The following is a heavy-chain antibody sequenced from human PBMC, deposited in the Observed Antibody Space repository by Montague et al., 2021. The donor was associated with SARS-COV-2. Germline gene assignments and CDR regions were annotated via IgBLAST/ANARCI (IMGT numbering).Heavy chain of an antibody. Sequence: SLRLSCAASGFTSSSYDMHWVRQATGKGLEWVSAIGTAGDTYYPGSVKGRFTISRENAKNSLYLQMNSLRAGDTAVYYCARAGYSSSWPLRLYWYFDLWGRGTLVTVSS. V-gene: IGHV3-13*04. CDR1: GFTSSSYD. D-gene: IGHD6-13*01. CDR2: IGTAGDT. CDR3: ARAGYSSSWPLRLYWYFDL. J-gene: IGHJ2*01.